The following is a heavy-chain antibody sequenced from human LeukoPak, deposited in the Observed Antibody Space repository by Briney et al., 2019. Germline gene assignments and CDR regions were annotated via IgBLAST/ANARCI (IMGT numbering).Heavy chain of an antibody. CDR3: ARDHLVVVVPAVADYWYFDL. D-gene: IGHD2-2*01. V-gene: IGHV1-18*01. CDR1: GYTFTSYG. Sequence: ASVKVSCKASGYTFTSYGISWVRQAPGQGLEWMGWISAYNGNTNYAQKLQGRVTMTTDTSTSTAYMELRSLRSDDTAVYYCARDHLVVVVPAVADYWYFDLWGRGTLVTVSS. J-gene: IGHJ2*01. CDR2: ISAYNGNT.